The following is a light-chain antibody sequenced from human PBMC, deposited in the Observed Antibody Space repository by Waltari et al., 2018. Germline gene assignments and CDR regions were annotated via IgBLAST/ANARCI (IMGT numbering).Light chain of an antibody. Sequence: QLVLTQSPSASASLGASVNLTCTLDSGHSSNIIAWLQQRPEKGPRYLMKVNSDGSHTKGDEVPDRFSGSSSGAERYLTISNVQSEDEADYYCQTGGHGTWVFGGGTTLTVL. CDR1: SGHSSNI. CDR3: QTGGHGTWV. CDR2: VNSDGSH. J-gene: IGLJ3*02. V-gene: IGLV4-69*01.